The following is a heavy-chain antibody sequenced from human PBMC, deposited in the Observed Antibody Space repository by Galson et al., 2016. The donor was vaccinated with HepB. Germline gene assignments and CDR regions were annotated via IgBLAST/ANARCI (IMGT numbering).Heavy chain of an antibody. CDR1: GYSVTSDNW. D-gene: IGHD6-19*01. J-gene: IGHJ2*01. CDR2: VTYRGST. V-gene: IGHV4-28*01. CDR3: ARNQVAVVGHWYFDF. Sequence: EPLSLTCGVSGYSVTSDNWWGWIRQPPGKGLEWIGYVTYRGSTHSNPALKSRPTMSVDTSQNQFSLRLSSVTAVDTAVYYCARNQVAVVGHWYFDFWGRGILVTVSS.